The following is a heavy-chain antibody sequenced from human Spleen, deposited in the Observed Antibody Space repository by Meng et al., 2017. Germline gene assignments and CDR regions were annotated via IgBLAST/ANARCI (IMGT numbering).Heavy chain of an antibody. CDR2: IYYSGGP. D-gene: IGHD3-3*01. CDR1: GGSISSNIYY. J-gene: IGHJ5*02. CDR3: VYFWSGYFT. Sequence: QVQLQESGPGLVKPSQTLSLTCAVSGGSISSNIYYWGWIRQPPGKGLEWIGSIYYSGGPYYNPSLKSRVTISVDTSKNQFSLKLTSVTAADTAVYYCVYFWSGYFTSGQGTLVTVSS. V-gene: IGHV4-39*01.